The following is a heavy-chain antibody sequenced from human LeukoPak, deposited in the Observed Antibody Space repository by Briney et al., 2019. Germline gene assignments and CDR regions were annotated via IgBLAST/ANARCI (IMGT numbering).Heavy chain of an antibody. J-gene: IGHJ4*02. CDR3: ARDKEAAYYFDY. V-gene: IGHV3-11*01. Sequence: GGSLRLSCAASGFPFSDYYMRWIRQAPGEGLEWVSYISSSGSTIYCADSVKGRFTISRDNAKNSLYLQMNSLRAEDTAVYYCARDKEAAYYFDYWGQGTLVTVSS. CDR2: ISSSGSTI. D-gene: IGHD6-25*01. CDR1: GFPFSDYY.